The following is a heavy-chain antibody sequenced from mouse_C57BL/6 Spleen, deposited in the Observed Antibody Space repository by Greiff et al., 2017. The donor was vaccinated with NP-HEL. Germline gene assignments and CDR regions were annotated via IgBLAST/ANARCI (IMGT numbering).Heavy chain of an antibody. V-gene: IGHV5-4*01. CDR2: ISDGGSYT. Sequence: EVQVVESGGGLVKPGGSLKLSCAASGFTFSSYAMSWVRQTPEKRLEWVATISDGGSYTYYPDNVKGRFTISRDNAKNNLYLQMSHLKSEDTAMYYCARDLPEMAYWGQGTLVTVSA. J-gene: IGHJ3*01. D-gene: IGHD6-1*01. CDR1: GFTFSSYA. CDR3: ARDLPEMAY.